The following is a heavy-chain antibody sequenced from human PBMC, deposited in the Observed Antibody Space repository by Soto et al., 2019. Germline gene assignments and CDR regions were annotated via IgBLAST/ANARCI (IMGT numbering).Heavy chain of an antibody. CDR1: GFTFSIYG. Sequence: GSLRLSCSASGFTFSIYGMSLVLQAPGKGLEWVSSISGSGGSTYYADSVKGRFTISRDNSKNTLYLQMNSLRAEDTAVYYCAKASAPGGTYFPLWFWGQGTLVTVSS. V-gene: IGHV3-23*01. J-gene: IGHJ4*02. D-gene: IGHD1-26*01. CDR3: AKASAPGGTYFPLWF. CDR2: ISGSGGST.